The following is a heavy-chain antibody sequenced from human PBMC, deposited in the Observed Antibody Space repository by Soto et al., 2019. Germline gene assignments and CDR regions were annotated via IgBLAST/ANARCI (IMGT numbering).Heavy chain of an antibody. Sequence: EVQLVQSGAEVKKPGESLKISCRGSGFSFSSHWIGWVRQMPGQGLEWMAFIDPHSNTRYSPSFEGQITISADNSINPAPRQWSSLRPSNTSIYYCAKPTYPVAGPHYLNYGGQEPLAPFSS. J-gene: IGHJ4*02. V-gene: IGHV5-51*01. CDR3: AKPTYPVAGPHYLNY. CDR1: GFSFSSHW. CDR2: IDPHSNT.